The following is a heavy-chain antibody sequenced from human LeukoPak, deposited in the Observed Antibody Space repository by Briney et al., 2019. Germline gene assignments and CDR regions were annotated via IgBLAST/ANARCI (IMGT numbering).Heavy chain of an antibody. CDR3: ARAHYDSSDFEYFQH. CDR2: INPNSGGT. CDR1: GYTFTDYY. J-gene: IGHJ1*01. Sequence: ASVKVSCKAAGYTFTDYYMHWVRQAPGQGLEWMGWINPNSGGTNSAQKLQGRVTMTSDTSISTAYMELSRLRSDDTAVFFCARAHYDSSDFEYFQHWGQGTLVTVSS. D-gene: IGHD3-22*01. V-gene: IGHV1-2*02.